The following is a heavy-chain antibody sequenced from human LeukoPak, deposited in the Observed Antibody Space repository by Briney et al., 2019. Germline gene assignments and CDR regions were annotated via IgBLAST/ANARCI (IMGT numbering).Heavy chain of an antibody. D-gene: IGHD3-22*01. CDR3: ARHGNYYDTSQSDP. J-gene: IGHJ5*02. CDR2: VYHSGST. CDR1: GYSISSGYY. Sequence: SETLSLTCAVSGYSISSGYYWGWIRQPPGKGLEWIGSVYHSGSTYYNPSLKSRVTITVDTSKNQFSLKLSSVTAADTAVYYCARHGNYYDTSQSDPWGQGTLVTVSS. V-gene: IGHV4-38-2*01.